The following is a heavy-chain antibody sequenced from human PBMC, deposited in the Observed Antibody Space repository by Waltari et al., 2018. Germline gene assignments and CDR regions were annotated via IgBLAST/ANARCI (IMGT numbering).Heavy chain of an antibody. V-gene: IGHV5-51*01. J-gene: IGHJ4*02. CDR1: GYSFTSYW. CDR2: IHPGDSGP. CDR3: AGRRSGSYYENFFDY. D-gene: IGHD1-26*01. Sequence: EVQLVQSGAEVKKPGESLKISCKGSGYSFTSYWIGWVAQLPGKGLEWMGIIHPGDSGPRYSSSFQSQVTISADKSISTAYLQWRRLKASDTAMYYCAGRRSGSYYENFFDYWGQGTLVTVSS.